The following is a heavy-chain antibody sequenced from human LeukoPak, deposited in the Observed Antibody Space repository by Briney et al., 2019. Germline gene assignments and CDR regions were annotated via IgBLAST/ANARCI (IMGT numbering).Heavy chain of an antibody. CDR3: ARASRLGDFDP. J-gene: IGHJ5*02. V-gene: IGHV4-39*07. Sequence: PSETLSLTCTVSGGSISSSSYYWGWIRQPPGKGLEWIGSIYYSGSTYYNPSLKSRVTISVDTSKNQFSLKLSSVTAADTAVYYCARASRLGDFDPWGQGTLVTVSS. CDR1: GGSISSSSYY. CDR2: IYYSGST. D-gene: IGHD5-12*01.